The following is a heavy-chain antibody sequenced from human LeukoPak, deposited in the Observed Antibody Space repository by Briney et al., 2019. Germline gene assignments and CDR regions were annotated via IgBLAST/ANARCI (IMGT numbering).Heavy chain of an antibody. Sequence: SVKVSCKASGGTFSSYAISWVRQAPGQGLEWMGRIIPILGIANYAQKFQGRVTITADKSTSTAYMELSSLRSEDTAVYYCARDRLKYYYGSGSYYLNYYYGMDVWGQGTTVTVSS. CDR3: ARDRLKYYYGSGSYYLNYYYGMDV. J-gene: IGHJ6*02. D-gene: IGHD3-10*01. CDR2: IIPILGIA. V-gene: IGHV1-69*04. CDR1: GGTFSSYA.